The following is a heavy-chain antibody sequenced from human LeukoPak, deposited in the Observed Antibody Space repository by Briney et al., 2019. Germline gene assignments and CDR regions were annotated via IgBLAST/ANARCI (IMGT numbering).Heavy chain of an antibody. D-gene: IGHD3-16*01. CDR3: AKAGVPWGGMDV. V-gene: IGHV3-23*01. J-gene: IGHJ6*02. CDR2: ISGSGNS. Sequence: GGSLRLSCLASGFTFSSYAMHWVRQAPGKGLEWVSVISGSGNSYYADSVKGRFTISRDNSKNTLYLHMNSLRAEDTAVYYCAKAGVPWGGMDVWGQGTTVTVSS. CDR1: GFTFSSYA.